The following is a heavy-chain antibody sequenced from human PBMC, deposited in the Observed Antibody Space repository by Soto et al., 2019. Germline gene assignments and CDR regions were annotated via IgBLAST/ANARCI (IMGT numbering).Heavy chain of an antibody. D-gene: IGHD2-2*01. J-gene: IGHJ6*02. CDR2: IWYDGSNK. Sequence: QVQLVESGGGVVQPGRSLRLSCAASGFTFSSYGMHWVRQAPGKGLEWVAVIWYDGSNKYYADSVKGRFTISRDNSKNTLYLQRSSLRDEDTAVYYCARGYCRSIGRCYGMAVWGQGTTVTVSS. CDR1: GFTFSSYG. CDR3: ARGYCRSIGRCYGMAV. V-gene: IGHV3-33*01.